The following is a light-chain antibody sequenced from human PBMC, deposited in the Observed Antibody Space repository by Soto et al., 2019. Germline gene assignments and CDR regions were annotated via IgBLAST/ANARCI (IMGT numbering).Light chain of an antibody. V-gene: IGKV1-8*01. CDR2: AAS. CDR3: QQYYSYPG. CDR1: QGISSY. J-gene: IGKJ1*01. Sequence: AIRMTQSPSSFSASTGDRVTITCRASQGISSYLDWYQQKPGKAPKLLIYAASTLQSGVPSRFSGSGSGTDFTLTISCLQSEDFAPYYCQQYYSYPGFGQGTKVKLK.